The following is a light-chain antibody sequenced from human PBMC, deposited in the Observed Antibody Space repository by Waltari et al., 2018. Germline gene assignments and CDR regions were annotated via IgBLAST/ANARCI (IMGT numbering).Light chain of an antibody. CDR2: AAS. V-gene: IGKV1-39*01. J-gene: IGKJ1*01. Sequence: DIQMTQSPPSLSASVRDRVTITCRASQSISSYLNWYQQKPGKAPKLLIYAASSSQSGVPSRFSGSGSGTDFTLTISSLQPEDFATYYCQQSYSTPPTFGQGTKVEIK. CDR3: QQSYSTPPT. CDR1: QSISSY.